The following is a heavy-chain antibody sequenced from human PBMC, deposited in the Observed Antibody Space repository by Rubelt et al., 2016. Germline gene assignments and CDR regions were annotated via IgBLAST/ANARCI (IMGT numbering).Heavy chain of an antibody. CDR2: IYWDGDT. CDR3: VHAIRGPDCRNSRCYYFDY. CDR1: RFSLTTNGVG. J-gene: IGHJ4*02. Sequence: QITLKESGPTLVKPTQTLTLTCSFSRFSLTTNGVGVGWILQPPGKALEWVAIIYWDGDTRYSPSLKTSLTITTSTSTIQGVLTMTNAGPGDTATYVWVHAIRGPDCRNSRCYYFDYWGQGTLVTVSS. D-gene: IGHD2/OR15-2a*01. V-gene: IGHV2-5*02.